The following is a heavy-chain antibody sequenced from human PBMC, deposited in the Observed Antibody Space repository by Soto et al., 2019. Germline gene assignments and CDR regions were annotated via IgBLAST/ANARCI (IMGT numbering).Heavy chain of an antibody. D-gene: IGHD2-2*01. CDR3: ARAQLDIVVVPAATGGAFDI. CDR1: GFTFSSYG. V-gene: IGHV3-33*01. Sequence: QVQLVESGGGVVQPGRSLRLSCAASGFTFSSYGMHWVRQAPGKGLEWVAVIWYDGSNKYYADSVKGRFTISRDNSKNTLYLQMHSLRAEAKAVYYCARAQLDIVVVPAATGGAFDIWGQGTMVTVSS. CDR2: IWYDGSNK. J-gene: IGHJ3*02.